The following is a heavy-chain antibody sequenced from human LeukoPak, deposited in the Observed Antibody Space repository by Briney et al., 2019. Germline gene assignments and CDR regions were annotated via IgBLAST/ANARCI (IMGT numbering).Heavy chain of an antibody. D-gene: IGHD3-9*01. J-gene: IGHJ4*02. V-gene: IGHV1-8*01. Sequence: ASVKVSCKASGYTFTSYDINWVRQATGKGLEWMGWMNPNSGNTGYAQKFQGRVTMTRNTSISTAYMELSSLRSEDTAVYYCARLGHYDILASYYMGGDYWGQGTLVTVSS. CDR3: ARLGHYDILASYYMGGDY. CDR1: GYTFTSYD. CDR2: MNPNSGNT.